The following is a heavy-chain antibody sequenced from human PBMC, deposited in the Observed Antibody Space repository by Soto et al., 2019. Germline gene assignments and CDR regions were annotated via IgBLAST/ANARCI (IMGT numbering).Heavy chain of an antibody. CDR2: LYDVDGS. CDR1: GLTVSGKKY. D-gene: IGHD1-1*01. Sequence: GSLRRACSASGLTVSGKKYVAWVRQAPGKGLEWVSALYDVDGSFYSDSVKGRFTTSSDSSKTTVYLQMNDLRPADTAVYYCATWHEREHAYDVWGQGTKVTVSS. J-gene: IGHJ3*01. CDR3: ATWHEREHAYDV. V-gene: IGHV3-53*01.